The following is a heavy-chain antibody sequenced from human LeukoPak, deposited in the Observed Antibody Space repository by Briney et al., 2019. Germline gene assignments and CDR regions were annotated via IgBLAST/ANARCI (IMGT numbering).Heavy chain of an antibody. Sequence: SETLSLTCTVSGGSISSGGYYWSWIRQHPGKGLEWIGYIYYSGSTYYNPSLKSRVTISVDTSKNQFSLKLSSVTAADTAVYYCARGMMVRGVRYYYYYGMDVWGQGTTVTVSS. V-gene: IGHV4-31*03. CDR3: ARGMMVRGVRYYYYYGMDV. D-gene: IGHD3-10*01. J-gene: IGHJ6*02. CDR2: IYYSGST. CDR1: GGSISSGGYY.